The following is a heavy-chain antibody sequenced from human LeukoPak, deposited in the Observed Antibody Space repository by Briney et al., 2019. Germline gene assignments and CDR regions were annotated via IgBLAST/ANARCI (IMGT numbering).Heavy chain of an antibody. CDR3: ARQDTSGPWRLYGVHV. Sequence: GGSLRLSCAGSGFTFSTYSMNWVRQAPGKGLEWVSYISSSSATIYYSDSVKGRFTISRDNAKNSLYLQMNSLRDEDTAVYCCARQDTSGPWRLYGVHVWGQGTTVTVSS. CDR1: GFTFSTYS. CDR2: ISSSSATI. V-gene: IGHV3-48*02. D-gene: IGHD6-25*01. J-gene: IGHJ6*02.